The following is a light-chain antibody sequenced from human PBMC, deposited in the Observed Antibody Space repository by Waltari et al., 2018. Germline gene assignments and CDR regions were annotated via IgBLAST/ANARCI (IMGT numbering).Light chain of an antibody. CDR1: SSDVGGHNY. V-gene: IGLV2-14*01. CDR2: EVS. Sequence: QSALTQPASVSGSPGQSITIPFTGTSSDVGGHNYASWYQQYPGKAPKVIIYEVSNRPSGVSNRFSGSKSGNTASLTISGLQAEDEADYYCSSYSSSSPLWVFGGGTKLTVL. J-gene: IGLJ3*02. CDR3: SSYSSSSPLWV.